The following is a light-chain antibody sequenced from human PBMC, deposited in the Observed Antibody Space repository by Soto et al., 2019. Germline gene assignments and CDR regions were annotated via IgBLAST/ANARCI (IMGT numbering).Light chain of an antibody. CDR3: SSYAGSSNV. CDR2: DVT. J-gene: IGLJ1*01. Sequence: QSVLTQPRSVSASPGQSVTISCTGSSSDVGGSNHVSWYQHHPGKAPKFIIYDVTKRPSGVPDRFSGSKPGNTASLTVSGLQAEDEADYYCSSYAGSSNVFGTGTKVTVL. CDR1: SSDVGGSNH. V-gene: IGLV2-11*01.